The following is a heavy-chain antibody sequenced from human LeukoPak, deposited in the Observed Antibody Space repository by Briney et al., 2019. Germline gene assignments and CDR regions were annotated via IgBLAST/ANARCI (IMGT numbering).Heavy chain of an antibody. V-gene: IGHV4-38-2*01. CDR1: GYSINSDYY. D-gene: IGHD2-2*01. CDR2: IYHTGST. Sequence: SETLSLTRAVSGYSINSDYYCGWIRQAPGQGLEWIGTIYHTGSTYYNPSLKSRVTISVDTSKNQFSLKLPSVTAADTAVYFCARLCKGGSSCLNIDPWGQGTLVTVSS. J-gene: IGHJ5*02. CDR3: ARLCKGGSSCLNIDP.